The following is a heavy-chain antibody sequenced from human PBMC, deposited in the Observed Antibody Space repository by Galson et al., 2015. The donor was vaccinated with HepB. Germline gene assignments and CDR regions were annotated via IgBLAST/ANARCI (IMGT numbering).Heavy chain of an antibody. J-gene: IGHJ1*01. CDR2: ISGYNGNT. CDR1: GYAFTSYG. D-gene: IGHD6-13*01. CDR3: ARSGVAASGTRYFQH. Sequence: SVKVSCKASGYAFTSYGISWVRQPPGQGLEWMGWISGYNGNTDHAQKLQGRVTMTTDTSTSTAYMELTNLRSDDMAVYYCARSGVAASGTRYFQHWGQGTLVTVSS. V-gene: IGHV1-18*03.